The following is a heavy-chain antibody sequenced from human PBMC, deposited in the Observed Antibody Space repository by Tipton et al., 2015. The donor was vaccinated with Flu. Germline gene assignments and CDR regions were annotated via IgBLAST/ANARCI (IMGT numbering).Heavy chain of an antibody. CDR3: VGGSGWLSDH. V-gene: IGHV3-48*03. Sequence: CAASGFTFSLYEMVWVRQAPGRGLEWVSYISPSRDLIYYSDSVKGRFTISRDNAKNSLYLQMNNLRAEDTAVYFCVGGSGWLSDHWGQGTLATVSS. CDR1: GFTFSLYE. D-gene: IGHD6-19*01. J-gene: IGHJ4*02. CDR2: ISPSRDLI.